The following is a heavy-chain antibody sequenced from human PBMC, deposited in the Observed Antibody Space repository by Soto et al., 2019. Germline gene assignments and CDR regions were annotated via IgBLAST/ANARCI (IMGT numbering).Heavy chain of an antibody. CDR3: ARDLQYSGYDLVY. CDR2: ISDSGGNT. V-gene: IGHV3-23*01. D-gene: IGHD5-12*01. Sequence: GGSLRLSCAASGFTFSSYAMSWVRQAPGKGLEWVSAISDSGGNTYYADAVKGRFTISRDHSKNTLYLQMNSLRAEDTAVYYCARDLQYSGYDLVYWGKGTLVTVSS. CDR1: GFTFSSYA. J-gene: IGHJ4*02.